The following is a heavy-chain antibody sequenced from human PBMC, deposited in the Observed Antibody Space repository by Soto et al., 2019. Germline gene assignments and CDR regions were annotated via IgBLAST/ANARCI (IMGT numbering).Heavy chain of an antibody. Sequence: QLQLQDSGSGLVKPSQTLSLTCAVSGGSISSGGYSWSWIRQPPGKGLEWIGYIYHSGSTYYNPSLQSRVTISVDRSKNQFSLKLSSVTAADTAVYYCARGQVVAAQHWGQGTLVTVSS. CDR3: ARGQVVAAQH. CDR2: IYHSGST. V-gene: IGHV4-30-2*01. CDR1: GGSISSGGYS. J-gene: IGHJ4*02. D-gene: IGHD2-15*01.